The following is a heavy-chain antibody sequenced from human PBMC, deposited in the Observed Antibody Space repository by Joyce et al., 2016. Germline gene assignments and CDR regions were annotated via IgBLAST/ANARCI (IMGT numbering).Heavy chain of an antibody. J-gene: IGHJ4*02. CDR1: GGTFSSYA. D-gene: IGHD3-22*01. CDR3: ARGGSTYYPDFDF. Sequence: QVQLVQSGAQVKKTGSSVKVSCKGSGGTFSSYAISWVRQAPGQGLEWMGGIIPMLDTPNYAQKMQGRVTISADESTNTVYMELTSLRSEDTAVYYCARGGSTYYPDFDFWGQGTLVTVSS. V-gene: IGHV1-69*01. CDR2: IIPMLDTP.